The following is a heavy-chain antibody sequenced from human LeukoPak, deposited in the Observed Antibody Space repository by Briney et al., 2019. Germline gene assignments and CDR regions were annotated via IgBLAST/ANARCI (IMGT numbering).Heavy chain of an antibody. Sequence: ASVKVSCKASGYTFTSYDINWVRQATGQGLEWMGWMNPNSGNTGYAQKFQGRVTMTRDMSTSTVYMELSSLRSEDTALYYCAKDNYDSSGYHLGFDYWGQGTLVTVSS. CDR3: AKDNYDSSGYHLGFDY. CDR2: MNPNSGNT. V-gene: IGHV1-8*01. CDR1: GYTFTSYD. D-gene: IGHD3-22*01. J-gene: IGHJ4*02.